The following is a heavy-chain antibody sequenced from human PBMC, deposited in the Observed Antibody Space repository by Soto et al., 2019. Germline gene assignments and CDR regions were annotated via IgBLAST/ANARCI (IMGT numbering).Heavy chain of an antibody. J-gene: IGHJ4*02. CDR1: GFTFSSYW. V-gene: IGHV3-74*01. D-gene: IGHD3-3*01. CDR3: ARDWARRYDFWSGYGYFDY. CDR2: INSDGSST. Sequence: GGSLRLSCAASGFTFSSYWMHWVRQAPGKGLVWVSRINSDGSSTSYADSVKGRFTISRDNAKNTLYLQMNSLRAEDTAVYYCARDWARRYDFWSGYGYFDYWCQGTLVTVSA.